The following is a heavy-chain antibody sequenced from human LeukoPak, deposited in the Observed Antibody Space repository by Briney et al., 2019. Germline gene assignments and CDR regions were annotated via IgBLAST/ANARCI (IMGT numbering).Heavy chain of an antibody. V-gene: IGHV3-20*04. CDR1: GFTFDDYG. D-gene: IGHD6-19*01. J-gene: IGHJ4*02. CDR3: AKAVAGNWKYYFDY. Sequence: GGSLRLSCAASGFTFDDYGMNWVRQAPGKGLEWVSGINWNGDSTGYVDSVKGRFTISRDNAKNSLYLQMNSLRAEDTALYYCAKAVAGNWKYYFDYWGQGTLVTVSS. CDR2: INWNGDST.